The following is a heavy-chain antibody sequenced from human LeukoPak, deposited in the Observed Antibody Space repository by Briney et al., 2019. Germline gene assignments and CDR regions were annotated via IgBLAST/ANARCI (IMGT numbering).Heavy chain of an antibody. CDR2: IKQDGSGK. J-gene: IGHJ6*02. D-gene: IGHD3-10*01. Sequence: GGSLRLPCAASAFTFSDYWMTWVRQAPGKGLEWVANIKQDGSGKYYVDSVKGRFTISRDNAKNSLDLQMNSLRAEDTAVYYCARDRWFREFPSPYYYYGMDVWGQGTTDTASS. CDR1: AFTFSDYW. V-gene: IGHV3-7*01. CDR3: ARDRWFREFPSPYYYYGMDV.